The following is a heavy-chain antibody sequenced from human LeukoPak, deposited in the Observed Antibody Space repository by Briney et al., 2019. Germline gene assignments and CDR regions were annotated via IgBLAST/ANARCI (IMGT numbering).Heavy chain of an antibody. Sequence: PSETLSLTCTVSGGSISSYYWSWIRQPPGKGLEWIGYIYYSGSTNYNPSLKSRVTISVDTSKNQFSLKLSSVTAADTAVYYCARSGGSYSYFDYWGQGTLVTVSS. J-gene: IGHJ4*02. V-gene: IGHV4-59*01. CDR3: ARSGGSYSYFDY. CDR2: IYYSGST. CDR1: GGSISSYY. D-gene: IGHD1-26*01.